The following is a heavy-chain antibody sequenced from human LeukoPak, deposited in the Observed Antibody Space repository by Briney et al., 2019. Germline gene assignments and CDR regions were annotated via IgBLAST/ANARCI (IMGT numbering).Heavy chain of an antibody. CDR1: GGTFNNYA. CDR3: ARGESGIHH. CDR2: IIPIFGTP. J-gene: IGHJ1*01. V-gene: IGHV1-69*05. Sequence: SVKVSCKASGGTFNNYAITWVRQAPGQGLEWIGEIIPIFGTPDYAQKFQGRVTITTDESTSTAYMELSSLRSEDTAVYYCARGESGIHHWGQGTLVTVSS.